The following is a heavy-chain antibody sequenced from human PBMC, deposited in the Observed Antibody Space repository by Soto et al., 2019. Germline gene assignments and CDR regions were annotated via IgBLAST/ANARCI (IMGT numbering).Heavy chain of an antibody. V-gene: IGHV5-51*01. CDR3: ARLPLGETKTSYSAMDV. J-gene: IGHJ6*02. CDR1: GYSFTNYW. CDR2: IYPGDSDT. Sequence: GESLKISCKDSGYSFTNYWIGWVRQMPGKGLEWMGIIYPGDSDTRYSPSFQGQVTISADKSISTAYLQWSSLKASDTAMYYCARLPLGETKTSYSAMDVWGQGTTVTVSS. D-gene: IGHD1-1*01.